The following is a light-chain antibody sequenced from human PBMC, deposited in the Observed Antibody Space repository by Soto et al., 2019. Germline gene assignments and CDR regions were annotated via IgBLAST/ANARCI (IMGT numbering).Light chain of an antibody. V-gene: IGLV1-40*01. Sequence: QSVLTQPPSVSGTPGQTVTISCTGSSSTIGAGYDVHWYQQFPGTAPKLLVFANNNRPAGVPDRFSGSKSGTSASLAITGLQAEDEATYYCQSYHTSLTGVFVTGTKLTVL. CDR3: QSYHTSLTGV. CDR2: ANN. J-gene: IGLJ1*01. CDR1: SSTIGAGYD.